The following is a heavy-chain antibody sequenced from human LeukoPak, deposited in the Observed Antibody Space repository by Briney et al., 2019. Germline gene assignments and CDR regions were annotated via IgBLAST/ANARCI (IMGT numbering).Heavy chain of an antibody. CDR1: GGSISSYY. CDR3: AGHVERAAAAGFDY. CDR2: IYYSGST. J-gene: IGHJ4*02. Sequence: SETLSLTCTVSGGSISSYYWSWIRPPTGKGLEWIGYIYYSGSTKYNPSLKSRVTISVDTSKNQFSLKLSSVTAADTAVYYCAGHVERAAAAGFDYWGQGTLVTVSS. D-gene: IGHD6-13*01. V-gene: IGHV4-59*08.